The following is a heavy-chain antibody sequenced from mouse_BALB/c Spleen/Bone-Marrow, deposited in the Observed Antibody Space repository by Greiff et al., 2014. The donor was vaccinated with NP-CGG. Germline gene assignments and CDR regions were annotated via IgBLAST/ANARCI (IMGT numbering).Heavy chain of an antibody. V-gene: IGHV1-54*03. CDR2: INPGSGGN. J-gene: IGHJ4*01. CDR3: ARSIYDGYSEAMDY. Sequence: LVESGAELVRPGTSVKVSCKASGYAFTNYLIEWVEQRPGQGLEWIGVINPGSGGNNYNEKFKGKATLTADKSSSTAYMQLSSLTSDDSAVYFCARSIYDGYSEAMDYWGQGTSVTVSS. D-gene: IGHD2-3*01. CDR1: GYAFTNYL.